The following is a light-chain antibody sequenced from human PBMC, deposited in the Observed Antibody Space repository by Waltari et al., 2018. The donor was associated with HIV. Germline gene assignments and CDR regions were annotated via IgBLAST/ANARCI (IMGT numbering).Light chain of an antibody. J-gene: IGLJ3*02. CDR2: RNN. V-gene: IGLV1-47*01. CDR1: NSNIGSNH. CDR3: AAWDDSQSGLWV. Sequence: QSVLTQPPSASGTPGQRATISCSGSNSNIGSNHVYWYQQLPGTAPKFLIYRNNQRPSGVPDRFSGSKSGTSASLDISGLRSEDEAYYYCAAWDDSQSGLWVFGGGTKLTVL.